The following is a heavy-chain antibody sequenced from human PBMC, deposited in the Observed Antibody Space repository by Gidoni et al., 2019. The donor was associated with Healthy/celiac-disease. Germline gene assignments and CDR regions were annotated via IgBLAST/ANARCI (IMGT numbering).Heavy chain of an antibody. CDR2: SYTSGST. D-gene: IGHD6-19*01. J-gene: IGHJ4*02. CDR1: GGSISSYS. Sequence: QVQLQESGPGLVKPSETLSLTCTVSGGSISSYSWSWIRQPAGKGLEWIGRSYTSGSTNYNPSLKSRVTMSVDTSKNQFSLKLSSVTAADTAVYYCARDGVHSSGWHGSRPSRLWGQGTLVTVSS. CDR3: ARDGVHSSGWHGSRPSRL. V-gene: IGHV4-4*07.